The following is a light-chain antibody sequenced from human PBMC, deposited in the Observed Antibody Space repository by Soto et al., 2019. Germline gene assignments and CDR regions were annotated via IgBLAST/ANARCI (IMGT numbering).Light chain of an antibody. V-gene: IGKV3-20*01. J-gene: IGKJ5*01. CDR2: GAS. CDR3: QQYGSSST. Sequence: EIVLTHSPGTLSLSPAERATLSCRASQSVSSSYLAWYQQKPGQAPRLLIYGASSRPTGIPDRFSGSGSGTDFTLTISRLEPEDFAVYYCQQYGSSSTFGQGTRLEIK. CDR1: QSVSSSY.